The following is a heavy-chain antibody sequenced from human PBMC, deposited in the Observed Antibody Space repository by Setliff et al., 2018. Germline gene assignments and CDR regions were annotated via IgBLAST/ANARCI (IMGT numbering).Heavy chain of an antibody. CDR1: GDSFSDYY. J-gene: IGHJ4*02. V-gene: IGHV4-4*07. CDR2: LHTSGST. D-gene: IGHD1-26*01. Sequence: PSETLSLTCAVYGDSFSDYYWSWIRQPAGKGLEWVGRLHTSGSTNYNPSLKSRVTISVDTSKNQFSLNLSSVTAADTAVYFCARDNPIVGATDYWGQGILVTVSS. CDR3: ARDNPIVGATDY.